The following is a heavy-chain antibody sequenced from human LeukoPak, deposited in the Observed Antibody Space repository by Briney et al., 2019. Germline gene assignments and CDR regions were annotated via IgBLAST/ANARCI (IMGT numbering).Heavy chain of an antibody. CDR2: IWYDGSNR. CDR1: GFTFSSYG. D-gene: IGHD2-2*01. J-gene: IGHJ4*02. V-gene: IGHV3-33*01. CDR3: ARDFCSTTSCYDY. Sequence: GRSLRLSCAASGFTFSSYGMHWVRQAPGKGLEWVALIWYDGSNRYYADSVKGRFTISKDTSKNTLYLQMDSLRAEDTAVYYCARDFCSTTSCYDYWGQGTLVTVCS.